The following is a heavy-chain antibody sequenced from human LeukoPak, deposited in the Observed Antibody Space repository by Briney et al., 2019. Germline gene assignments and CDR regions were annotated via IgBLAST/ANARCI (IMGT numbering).Heavy chain of an antibody. CDR3: ARGYSYGKSDY. J-gene: IGHJ4*02. CDR2: INPNSGGT. D-gene: IGHD5-18*01. CDR1: GYSFTSFA. Sequence: ASVKVSCKASGYSFTSFAISWVRQAPGQGLEWMGWINPNSGGTNYAQKFQGRVTMTRDASISTAYMELSRLRSDDTAVYYCARGYSYGKSDYWGQGTLVTVSS. V-gene: IGHV1-2*02.